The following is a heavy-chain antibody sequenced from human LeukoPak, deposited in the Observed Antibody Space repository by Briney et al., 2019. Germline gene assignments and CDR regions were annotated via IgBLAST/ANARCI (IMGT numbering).Heavy chain of an antibody. CDR2: ISYDGSNK. D-gene: IGHD4-17*01. V-gene: IGHV3-30*04. Sequence: GGSLRLSCATSGFTFSSYAMHWVRQAPGKGLEWVAVISYDGSNKYYADSVKGRFTISRDNSKNTLYLQMNSLRAEDTAVYYCARVNYGSFDYWGQGTLVTVSS. CDR1: GFTFSSYA. CDR3: ARVNYGSFDY. J-gene: IGHJ4*02.